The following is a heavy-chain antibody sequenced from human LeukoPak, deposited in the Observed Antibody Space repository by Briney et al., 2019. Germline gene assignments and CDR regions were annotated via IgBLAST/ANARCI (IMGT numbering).Heavy chain of an antibody. D-gene: IGHD6-19*01. CDR2: TSGSGASA. CDR1: GFTFSSYA. CDR3: AKTASEQWLVRLDY. V-gene: IGHV3-23*01. Sequence: GGSLRLSCAASGFTFSSYAMSWVRQAPGKGLEWVSTTSGSGASAYYADSVQGRFTISRDNSKNTLYLQMNSLRAEDTAVYYCAKTASEQWLVRLDYWGQGTLVTVSS. J-gene: IGHJ4*02.